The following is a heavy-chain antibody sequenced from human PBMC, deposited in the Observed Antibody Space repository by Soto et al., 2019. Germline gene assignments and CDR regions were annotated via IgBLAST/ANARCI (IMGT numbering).Heavy chain of an antibody. Sequence: QVQLVQSGAEVKKPGASVKVSCKASGYTFTSYAMHWVLQAPGQRLEWMGWINAGNGNTKYSQKFQGRVTITRDTAASTAYMELRRMRSEDTAVYYCARLVSGYPFDYWGQGTLVTVSS. D-gene: IGHD2-15*01. V-gene: IGHV1-3*01. CDR2: INAGNGNT. CDR3: ARLVSGYPFDY. CDR1: GYTFTSYA. J-gene: IGHJ4*02.